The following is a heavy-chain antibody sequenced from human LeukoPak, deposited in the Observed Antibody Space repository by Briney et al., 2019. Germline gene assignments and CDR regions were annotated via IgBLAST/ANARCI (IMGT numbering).Heavy chain of an antibody. CDR2: IYYSGST. V-gene: IGHV4-59*01. D-gene: IGHD3-16*01. J-gene: IGHJ4*02. CDR1: GGSISSYY. Sequence: PSETLSLTCTVSGGSISSYYWSWIRQPPGKGLEWIGYIYYSGSTNYNPSLKSRVTISEDTSKNQFSLKLSSLTAADTAVYYCASPYTSRFDYWGQGALVTVSS. CDR3: ASPYTSRFDY.